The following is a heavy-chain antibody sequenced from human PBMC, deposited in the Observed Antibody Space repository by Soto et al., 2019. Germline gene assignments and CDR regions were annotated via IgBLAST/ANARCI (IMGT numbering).Heavy chain of an antibody. CDR1: GGSFSGYY. D-gene: IGHD5-18*01. V-gene: IGHV4-34*01. Sequence: QVQLQQWGAGLLKPSETLSLTCAVYGGSFSGYYWSWIRQPPGKGLEWIGEINHSGSTNYNPSLKSRVTISVDTSKNQFSLKLSSVTAADTAVYYCARMFSYGYFWYFDLWGRGTLVTVSS. CDR2: INHSGST. J-gene: IGHJ2*01. CDR3: ARMFSYGYFWYFDL.